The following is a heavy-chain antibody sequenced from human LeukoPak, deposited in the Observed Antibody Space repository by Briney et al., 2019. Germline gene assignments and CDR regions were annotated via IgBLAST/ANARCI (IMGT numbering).Heavy chain of an antibody. CDR2: INHSGST. D-gene: IGHD2-2*02. CDR3: ARDSLGYCSSTSCYTGISGY. CDR1: GGSFSGYY. Sequence: PSETLSLTCAVYGGSFSGYYWSWIRQPPGKGLEWIGEINHSGSTNYNPSLKSRVTISVDTSKNQFSLKLSSVTAADTAVYYCARDSLGYCSSTSCYTGISGYWGQGTLVTVSS. J-gene: IGHJ4*02. V-gene: IGHV4-34*01.